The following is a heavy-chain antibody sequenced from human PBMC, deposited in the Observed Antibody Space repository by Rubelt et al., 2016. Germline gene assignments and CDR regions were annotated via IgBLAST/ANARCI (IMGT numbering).Heavy chain of an antibody. CDR2: IRSKANSYAT. CDR1: GFTFSGSA. Sequence: EVQLVESGGGLVQPGGSLKLSCAASGFTFSGSAMHWVRQASGKGLEWVGRIRSKANSYATAYAASVKGRFTISRDDSKNKAYLQMNSLKTEDTAVYYCSGYNWNDGDKWGVWGQGTLVTVSS. J-gene: IGHJ4*02. V-gene: IGHV3-73*02. CDR3: SGYNWNDGDKWGV. D-gene: IGHD1-1*01.